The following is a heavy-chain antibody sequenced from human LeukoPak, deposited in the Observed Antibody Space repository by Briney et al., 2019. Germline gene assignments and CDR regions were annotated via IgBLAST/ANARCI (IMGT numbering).Heavy chain of an antibody. Sequence: PSETLSLTCAVSGYSISSGYYWGWIRQPPGKGLEWIGSIYHSGSTYYNPSLKSRVTISVDTSKNQFSLKLSSVTAADTAVYYCARREYGTNNWFDPWGQGTLVTVSS. J-gene: IGHJ5*02. CDR1: GYSISSGYY. D-gene: IGHD2/OR15-2a*01. CDR3: ARREYGTNNWFDP. V-gene: IGHV4-38-2*01. CDR2: IYHSGST.